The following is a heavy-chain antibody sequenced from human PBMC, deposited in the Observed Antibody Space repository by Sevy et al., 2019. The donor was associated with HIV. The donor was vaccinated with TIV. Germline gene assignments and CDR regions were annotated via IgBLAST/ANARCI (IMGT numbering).Heavy chain of an antibody. V-gene: IGHV3-64D*06. CDR2: ISSNGGST. Sequence: GGSLRLSCSASGFTFSSYAMHWVRQAPGKGLEYVSAISSNGGSTYYADSVKGRFTISRDNSKNTLYLQMSSLRAEDTAVYYCVKPPYDFWSGYYNTAYFDYRGQGTLVTVSS. D-gene: IGHD3-3*01. CDR1: GFTFSSYA. J-gene: IGHJ4*02. CDR3: VKPPYDFWSGYYNTAYFDY.